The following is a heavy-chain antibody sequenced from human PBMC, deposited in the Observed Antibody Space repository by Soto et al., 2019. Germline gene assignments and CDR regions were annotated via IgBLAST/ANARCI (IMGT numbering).Heavy chain of an antibody. J-gene: IGHJ4*02. Sequence: SVNVSCKTSGYTLTGYYMRWVRQAPGQGLEWMGRIIPILGIANYAQKFQGRVKITADKSTSTAYMELSSLRSEDTAVYYSARDTEVEMYTITASYWVQGTLVTVTS. CDR1: GYTLTGYY. CDR3: ARDTEVEMYTITASY. CDR2: IIPILGIA. D-gene: IGHD2-21*01. V-gene: IGHV1-69*04.